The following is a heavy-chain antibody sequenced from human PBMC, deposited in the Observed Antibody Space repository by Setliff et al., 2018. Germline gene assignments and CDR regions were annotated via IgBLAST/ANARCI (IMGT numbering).Heavy chain of an antibody. D-gene: IGHD6-13*01. CDR1: NGSISSGNYF. CDR2: IFYTGST. V-gene: IGHV4-39*01. CDR3: ARQPYSTTYYYYYYYMDV. J-gene: IGHJ6*03. Sequence: SETLSLTCTVSNGSISSGNYFWGWIRQPPGKGLEWMGSIFYTGSTYYSPSLKNRVTMSIDTSKNQFSLNLNSVTAADTAVYYCARQPYSTTYYYYYYYMDVWGKGTTVTVSS.